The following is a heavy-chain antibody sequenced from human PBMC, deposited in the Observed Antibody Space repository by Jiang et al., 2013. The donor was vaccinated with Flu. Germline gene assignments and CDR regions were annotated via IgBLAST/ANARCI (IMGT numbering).Heavy chain of an antibody. CDR2: SALTMVT. V-gene: IGHV1-18*01. Sequence: SWVRQALDKGLSGWDGSALTMVTQTMHRSSKGRVTMTTDTSTSTAYMELRSLRSDDTAVYYCARDVLFDLWGRGTLVTVSS. J-gene: IGHJ2*01. D-gene: IGHD2-8*01. CDR3: ARDVLFDL.